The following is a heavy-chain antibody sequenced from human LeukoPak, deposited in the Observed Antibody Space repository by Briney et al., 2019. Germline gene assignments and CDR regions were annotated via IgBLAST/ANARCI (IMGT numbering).Heavy chain of an antibody. V-gene: IGHV5-10-1*01. J-gene: IGHJ5*02. CDR3: ATGGPCSGGSCYSGSWFDP. D-gene: IGHD2-15*01. CDR1: GYSFTSYW. Sequence: GESLRISCKGSGYSFTSYWISWVRQMPGKGLEWMGRIDPSDSYTNYSPSFQGHVTISADKSISTAYLQWSSLKASDTAMYYCATGGPCSGGSCYSGSWFDPWGQGTLVTVSS. CDR2: IDPSDSYT.